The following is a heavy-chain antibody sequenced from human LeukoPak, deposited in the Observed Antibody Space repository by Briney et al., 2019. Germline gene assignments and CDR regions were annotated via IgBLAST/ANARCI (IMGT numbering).Heavy chain of an antibody. CDR2: INHSGST. J-gene: IGHJ4*02. Sequence: SETLSLTCAVYGGSFSGYYWSWIRQPPGKGLEWIGEINHSGSTNYNPSLKSRVTISVDTSKNQFSLKLSSVTAADTAVYYCTRGLAFDYWGQGTLVTVSS. V-gene: IGHV4-34*01. CDR3: TRGLAFDY. CDR1: GGSFSGYY.